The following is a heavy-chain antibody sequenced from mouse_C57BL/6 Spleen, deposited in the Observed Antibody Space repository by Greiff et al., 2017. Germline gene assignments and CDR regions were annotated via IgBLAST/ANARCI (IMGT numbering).Heavy chain of an antibody. D-gene: IGHD2-3*01. J-gene: IGHJ2*01. Sequence: QVQLQQPGAELVKPGASVKLSCKASGYTFTSYWMHWVKQRPGQGLEWIGMIHPNSGSTNYNEKFKSKATLTVDKSSSTAYMQLSSLTSEDSAVYYCARRVGYYGFDYWGQGTTLTVSS. CDR1: GYTFTSYW. CDR3: ARRVGYYGFDY. CDR2: IHPNSGST. V-gene: IGHV1-64*01.